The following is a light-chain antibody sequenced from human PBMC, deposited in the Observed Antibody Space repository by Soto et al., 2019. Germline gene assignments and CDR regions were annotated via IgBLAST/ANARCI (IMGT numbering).Light chain of an antibody. CDR1: QSVSSN. J-gene: IGKJ1*01. CDR3: QQYSSYWT. V-gene: IGKV3-15*01. CDR2: GAS. Sequence: EIVMTQSPATLSVSPGERATLSCRASQSVSSNLAWYQQKPGQAPRLLIYGASTRATGIPARFSGSGSGTEFTLTISSLQPDDFATYYCQQYSSYWTFAQGTKVDTK.